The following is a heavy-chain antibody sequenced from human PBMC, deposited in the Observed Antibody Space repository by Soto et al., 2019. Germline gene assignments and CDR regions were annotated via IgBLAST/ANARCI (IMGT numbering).Heavy chain of an antibody. CDR1: DGCSRRNNW. J-gene: IGHJ4*02. CDR2: IFHSGST. CDR3: ARVYSGSYSDY. V-gene: IGHV4-4*02. D-gene: IGHD1-26*01. Sequence: SQTLSVTCSVADGCSRRNNWCSWVRQPPGKGLEWIGEIFHSGSTHYNPSLKTRVTISVDKSKNQFSLKLSSVTAADTAVYYCARVYSGSYSDYWGQGTLVTVSS.